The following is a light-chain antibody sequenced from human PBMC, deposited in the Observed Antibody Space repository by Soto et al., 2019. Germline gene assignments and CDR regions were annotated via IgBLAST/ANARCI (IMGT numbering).Light chain of an antibody. Sequence: EIVRMQFPATLSVSPGERATLSCRASQIVGQSVTTNFAGCQQKHGQAPRLLIFDGAARAVDIPGRFSGSKSRTEFTRTISSLPPADFAAYYCHYYDKWPPGTFGQGTKVDI. V-gene: IGKV3D-15*01. CDR3: HYYDKWPPGT. J-gene: IGKJ1*01. CDR2: DGA. CDR1: QIVGQSVTTN.